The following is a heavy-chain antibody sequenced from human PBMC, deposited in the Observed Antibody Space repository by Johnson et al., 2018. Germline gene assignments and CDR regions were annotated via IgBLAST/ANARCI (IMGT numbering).Heavy chain of an antibody. CDR3: AKRPPLRGYVDY. J-gene: IGHJ4*02. D-gene: IGHD3-22*01. Sequence: VQLVETGGGLVQPGGSLRLSCAASGFTFSSYAMSWVRQGPGKGLEWVSAITATGGNTFYADSVKGRFPISRDNSKNTLYLQMKSLRAEDTAVYFCAKRPPLRGYVDYWGQGTLVTVSS. CDR1: GFTFSSYA. V-gene: IGHV3-23*04. CDR2: ITATGGNT.